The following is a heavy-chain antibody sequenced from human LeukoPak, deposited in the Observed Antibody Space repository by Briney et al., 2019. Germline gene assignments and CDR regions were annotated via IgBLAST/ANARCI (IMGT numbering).Heavy chain of an antibody. CDR2: MNPNSGNT. V-gene: IGHV1-8*01. CDR1: GYTFTSYD. CDR3: ARGEYSGYDWEGWFDP. D-gene: IGHD5-12*01. J-gene: IGHJ5*02. Sequence: GASVKVSCKASGYTFTSYDINWVRQATGQGLEWMGWMNPNSGNTGYAQKFQGRVTMTRNTSISTAYMELSSLRSEDTAVYYCARGEYSGYDWEGWFDPWGQGTLVTVSS.